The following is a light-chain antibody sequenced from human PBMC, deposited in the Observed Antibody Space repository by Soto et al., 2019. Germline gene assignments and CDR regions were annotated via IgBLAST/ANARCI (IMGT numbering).Light chain of an antibody. CDR2: EVT. CDR1: SSDIGGYDY. Sequence: QSALTQPASMSGSPGQSITVSCTGTSSDIGGYDYVSWYQHNPGKAPKLMIYEVTNRPSGISYRFSGSKSGNTASLTISGLQAEDEADYYCSSYTSNNTRVFGGGTKLTVL. V-gene: IGLV2-14*01. J-gene: IGLJ3*02. CDR3: SSYTSNNTRV.